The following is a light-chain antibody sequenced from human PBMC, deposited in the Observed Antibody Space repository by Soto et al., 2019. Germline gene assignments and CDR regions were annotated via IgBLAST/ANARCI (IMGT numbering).Light chain of an antibody. V-gene: IGKV1-6*01. CDR3: LQDYNYPFT. CDR1: QGISNF. CDR2: AAS. Sequence: IQMTQSPSTLSASVGDRVAITCRASQGISNFLAWYQQKPGKAPNLLIYAASTLQSGVPSRFSGRGSVTEFTLTIGSLQPDDFATYYCLQDYNYPFTFGGGTKVDIK. J-gene: IGKJ4*01.